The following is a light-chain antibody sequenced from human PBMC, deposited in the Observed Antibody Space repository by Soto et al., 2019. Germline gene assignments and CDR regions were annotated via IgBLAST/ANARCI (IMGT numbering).Light chain of an antibody. CDR1: SSDVGGYNY. J-gene: IGLJ1*01. Sequence: QSVLTQPASVSGSPGQSITISCTGTSSDVGGYNYVSWYQHHPGKAPRLMIYEVSNRPSGVSDRFSGSKSGNTASLTISWLLAEDEADYYCSSYTSISTYVFGTGTKLTVL. V-gene: IGLV2-14*01. CDR3: SSYTSISTYV. CDR2: EVS.